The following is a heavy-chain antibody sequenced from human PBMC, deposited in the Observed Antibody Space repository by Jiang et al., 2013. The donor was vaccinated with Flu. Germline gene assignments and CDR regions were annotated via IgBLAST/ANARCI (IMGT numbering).Heavy chain of an antibody. D-gene: IGHD5-18*01. CDR3: ARDWAMGPRDAFDI. CDR1: GYTFTSYY. CDR2: INPSGGST. J-gene: IGHJ3*02. V-gene: IGHV1-46*01. Sequence: SGAEVKKPGASVKVSCKASGYTFTSYYMHWVRQAPGQGLEWMGIINPSGGSTSYAQKFQGRVTMTRDTSTSTVYMEPSSLRSEDTAVYYCARDWAMGPRDAFDIWGQGTMVTSLQ.